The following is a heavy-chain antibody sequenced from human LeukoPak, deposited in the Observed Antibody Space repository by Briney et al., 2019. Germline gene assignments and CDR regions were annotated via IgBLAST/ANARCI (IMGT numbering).Heavy chain of an antibody. CDR1: GGTGSSYA. J-gene: IGHJ3*02. CDR2: IIPIFGTT. V-gene: IGHV1-69*06. D-gene: IGHD3-22*01. Sequence: SVKVSCKASGGTGSSYAISWVRQATGQGLEWMGGIIPIFGTTNYAQKFQGRVTITADKSTSTAYMELSSLRSEDTAVYYCARGLYYYDSSGAFDIWGQGTMGTVSS. CDR3: ARGLYYYDSSGAFDI.